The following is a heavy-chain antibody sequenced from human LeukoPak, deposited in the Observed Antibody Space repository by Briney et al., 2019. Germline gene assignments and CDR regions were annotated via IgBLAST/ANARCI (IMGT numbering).Heavy chain of an antibody. CDR3: ARGSAATIDY. J-gene: IGHJ4*02. D-gene: IGHD2-15*01. CDR1: GGSISSCGYS. V-gene: IGHV4-30-2*01. Sequence: SETLSLTCAVSGGSISSCGYSWSWIRQPPGKGLEWIGYIYHSGSTYYNPSLKSRVTISVDRSKNQFSLKLSSVTAADTAVYYCARGSAATIDYWGQGTLVTVSS. CDR2: IYHSGST.